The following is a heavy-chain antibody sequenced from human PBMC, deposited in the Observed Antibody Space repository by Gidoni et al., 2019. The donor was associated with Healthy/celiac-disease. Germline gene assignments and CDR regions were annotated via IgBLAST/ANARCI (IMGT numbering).Heavy chain of an antibody. CDR2: ISSSSSYI. D-gene: IGHD6-13*01. CDR1: GFTFSSYS. V-gene: IGHV3-21*01. CDR3: ARDLAAAGTLPENWFDP. Sequence: EVQLVESGGGLVKPGGSLRLSCAASGFTFSSYSMNWVRQAPGKGLEWVSSISSSSSYIYYADSVKGRFTISRDNAKNSLYLQMNSLRAEDTAVYYCARDLAAAGTLPENWFDPWGQGTLVTVSS. J-gene: IGHJ5*02.